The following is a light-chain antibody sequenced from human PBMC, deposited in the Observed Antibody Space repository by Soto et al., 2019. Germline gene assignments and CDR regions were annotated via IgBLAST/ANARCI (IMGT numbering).Light chain of an antibody. CDR1: QSVSSSY. CDR3: QQYNSYQWT. V-gene: IGKV3-20*01. J-gene: IGKJ1*01. CDR2: GAS. Sequence: EIVLTQSPGTLSLSPGERATLSCRASQSVSSSYLAWYQQKPGQAPRLLIYGASSRATGIPDRFSGSGSGTEFTLTISSLQPDDFATYYCQQYNSYQWTFGQGTKVDI.